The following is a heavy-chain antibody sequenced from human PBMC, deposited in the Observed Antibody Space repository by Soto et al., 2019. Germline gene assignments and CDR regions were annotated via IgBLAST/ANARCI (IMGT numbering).Heavy chain of an antibody. J-gene: IGHJ6*02. CDR2: ISGSGIST. V-gene: IGHV3-23*01. CDR1: GFPFSTYP. Sequence: GGSLRLSCAASGFPFSTYPMNWVRQVPGKGLEWVSGISGSGISTFYADSVKGRFTISRDNSKNTVYLQMNRLRAEDTALYYCVKLPVTTASYYYFGMDVWGQGTTVTVSS. D-gene: IGHD4-4*01. CDR3: VKLPVTTASYYYFGMDV.